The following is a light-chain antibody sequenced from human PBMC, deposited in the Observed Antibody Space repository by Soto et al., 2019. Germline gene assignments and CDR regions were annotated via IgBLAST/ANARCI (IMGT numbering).Light chain of an antibody. CDR3: QQRSKWPLT. CDR1: QTVSSY. Sequence: EIVLTQSPATLSLSPGERATLSCRASQTVSSYLAWYRQKPAQAPRLLIYDPSNRATGIPARFSGSGSGTDFTLTINSLEPEDFAIYYCQQRSKWPLTFGGGTKVDI. V-gene: IGKV3-11*01. CDR2: DPS. J-gene: IGKJ4*01.